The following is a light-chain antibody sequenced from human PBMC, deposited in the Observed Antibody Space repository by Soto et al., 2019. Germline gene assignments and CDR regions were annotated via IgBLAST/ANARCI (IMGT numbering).Light chain of an antibody. Sequence: QSALTQPASVSGSPGQSITISCTGTSSGVGAYYSVSWYQHHPGKAPKLIIYGVTNRPSGVSNRFSGSKSGNTASLTISGLQAEDEADYHCSSYTRGSSHSVFGNGTKVTV. V-gene: IGLV2-14*01. CDR1: SSGVGAYYS. CDR3: SSYTRGSSHSV. J-gene: IGLJ1*01. CDR2: GVT.